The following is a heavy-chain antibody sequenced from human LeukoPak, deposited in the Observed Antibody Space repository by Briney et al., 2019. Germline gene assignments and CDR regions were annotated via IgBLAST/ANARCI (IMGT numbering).Heavy chain of an antibody. Sequence: ASVKVSCKASGGTFSNYAISWVRQAPGQGLEWMGWISAYNGNTNYAQKLQGRVTMTTDTSTSTAYMELRSLRSDDTAVYYCARPSGAGIAEFDYWGQGTLVTVSS. CDR3: ARPSGAGIAEFDY. J-gene: IGHJ4*02. D-gene: IGHD6-13*01. V-gene: IGHV1-18*01. CDR1: GGTFSNYA. CDR2: ISAYNGNT.